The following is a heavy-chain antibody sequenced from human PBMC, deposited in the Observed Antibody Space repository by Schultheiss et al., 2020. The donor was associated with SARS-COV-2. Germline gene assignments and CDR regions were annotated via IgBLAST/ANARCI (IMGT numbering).Heavy chain of an antibody. D-gene: IGHD4-17*01. J-gene: IGHJ5*02. CDR1: GGSFSGYY. CDR3: ARALYPTTTVTTRWFDP. Sequence: GSLRLSCAVYGGSFSGYYWSWIRQPPGKGLEWIGEINHSGSTNYNPSLKSRVTISVDKSKNQFSLKLSSVTAADTAVYYCARALYPTTTVTTRWFDPWGQGTLVTVSS. CDR2: INHSGST. V-gene: IGHV4-34*01.